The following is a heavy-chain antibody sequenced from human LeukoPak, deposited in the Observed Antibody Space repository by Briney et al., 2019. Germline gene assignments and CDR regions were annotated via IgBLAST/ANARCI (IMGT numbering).Heavy chain of an antibody. J-gene: IGHJ4*02. CDR1: GGSISSYY. CDR3: AGGDEYSSSWDKCFDY. D-gene: IGHD6-13*01. Sequence: SETLSLTCTVSGGSISSYYWSWIRQPPGKGLEWIGYIYYSGSTNYNPSLKSRVTISVDTSKNQFSLKLSSVTAADTAVYYCAGGDEYSSSWDKCFDYWGQGTLVTVSS. V-gene: IGHV4-59*12. CDR2: IYYSGST.